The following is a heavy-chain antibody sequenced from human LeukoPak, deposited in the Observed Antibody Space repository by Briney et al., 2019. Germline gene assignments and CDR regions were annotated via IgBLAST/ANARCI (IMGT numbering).Heavy chain of an antibody. CDR1: GFTFSTYG. Sequence: TGGSLRLSCVASGFTFSTYGMSWVRQVPGKGLEWVAAVSSTGSGTYYPDSLKGRFIISRDNSQNTVFLQMNSLRPEDTAFYFCAKDGPLLWFGPTDAWGQGILVTVSS. CDR2: VSSTGSGT. V-gene: IGHV3-23*01. D-gene: IGHD3-10*01. J-gene: IGHJ5*02. CDR3: AKDGPLLWFGPTDA.